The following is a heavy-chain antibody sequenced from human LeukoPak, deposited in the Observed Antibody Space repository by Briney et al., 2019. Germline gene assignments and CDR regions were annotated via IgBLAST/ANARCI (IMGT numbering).Heavy chain of an antibody. J-gene: IGHJ4*02. CDR2: ITTSDGNT. D-gene: IGHD7-27*01. V-gene: IGHV3-23*01. CDR3: AKDGGLWVSAHWGDS. CDR1: GFTFSSYT. Sequence: GGSLRLSCAASGFTFSSYTMSWVRQAPGKGLEWVSTITTSDGNTYYADSVKGRFTVSRDNSKNTLFPQMNSLRAEDTAVYYCAKDGGLWVSAHWGDSWGRGTLVTVSS.